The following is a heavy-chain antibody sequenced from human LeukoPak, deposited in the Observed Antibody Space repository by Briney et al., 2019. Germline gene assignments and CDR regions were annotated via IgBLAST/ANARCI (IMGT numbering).Heavy chain of an antibody. D-gene: IGHD3-16*01. Sequence: GGSLRLSCATSAFTFTSYALSWVRQAPGKGLDWVSGISGSGGSTYYADSVKGRFTISRDKSKNTLYLQMNSLRVEDTAVYYCAKRIMGTFQQWGQGTLVIVSS. J-gene: IGHJ1*01. V-gene: IGHV3-23*01. CDR1: AFTFTSYA. CDR2: ISGSGGST. CDR3: AKRIMGTFQQ.